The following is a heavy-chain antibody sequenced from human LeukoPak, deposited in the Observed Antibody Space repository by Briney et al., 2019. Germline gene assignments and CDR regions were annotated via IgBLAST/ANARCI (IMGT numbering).Heavy chain of an antibody. CDR3: ARTNYGSGRGVYYYYYYMDV. CDR2: IWYDGSNK. D-gene: IGHD3-10*01. J-gene: IGHJ6*03. CDR1: GFTFSSYG. Sequence: GGSLRLSCAASGFTFSSYGMHWVRQAPGKGMEWVAVIWYDGSNKYYADSVKGRLTISRDNSKNTLYLQMNSLRAEDTAVYYCARTNYGSGRGVYYYYYYMDVWGKGTTVTVSS. V-gene: IGHV3-33*01.